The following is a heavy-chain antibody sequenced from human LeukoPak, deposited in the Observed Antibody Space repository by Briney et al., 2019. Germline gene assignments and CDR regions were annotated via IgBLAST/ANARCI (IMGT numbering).Heavy chain of an antibody. V-gene: IGHV3-30-3*01. CDR2: ISYDGSNR. D-gene: IGHD3-10*01. Sequence: GRSLRLSCAASRFTFSTYAMHWVRQAPGKGLEWVAVISYDGSNRYYADSVKGRFTISRDNSKNTYHLQMNSLRAEDTAVYYCAQINYYGSGSYIVAYGMDVWGQGTTVTVSS. J-gene: IGHJ6*02. CDR1: RFTFSTYA. CDR3: AQINYYGSGSYIVAYGMDV.